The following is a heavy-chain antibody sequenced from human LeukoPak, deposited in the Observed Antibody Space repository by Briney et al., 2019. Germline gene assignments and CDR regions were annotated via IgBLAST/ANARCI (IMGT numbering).Heavy chain of an antibody. CDR3: ARGPDSSGYYPAIDY. D-gene: IGHD3-22*01. V-gene: IGHV3-23*01. CDR1: GFTFGNYA. Sequence: GGSLRPSCAASGFTFGNYAMSWVRQAPGKGLEWVSVISASGRNTYYSDSAKGQFTISRDNSKNTLYLQMNSLRAADTAVYYCARGPDSSGYYPAIDYWGQGTLVTVSS. CDR2: ISASGRNT. J-gene: IGHJ4*02.